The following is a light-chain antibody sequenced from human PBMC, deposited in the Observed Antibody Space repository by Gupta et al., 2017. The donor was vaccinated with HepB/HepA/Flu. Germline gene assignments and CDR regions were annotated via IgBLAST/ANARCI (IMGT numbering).Light chain of an antibody. CDR1: QSVSSY. CDR2: DAS. Sequence: EIVLTQSPATLSLSPGERATLSCRASQSVSSYLAWYQQKPGQAPRLLIYDASNRATGIPAWCSGSGYGTDFTLTISSREPEDFAVYYCQQLSNWPPCIFGQGTKMEIK. V-gene: IGKV3-11*01. CDR3: QQLSNWPPCI. J-gene: IGKJ2*02.